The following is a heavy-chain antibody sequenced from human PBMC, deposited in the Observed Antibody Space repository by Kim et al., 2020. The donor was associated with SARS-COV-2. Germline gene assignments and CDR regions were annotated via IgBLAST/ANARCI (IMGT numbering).Heavy chain of an antibody. V-gene: IGHV3-30*03. CDR1: GFTFSSYG. Sequence: GGFLRLSCAASGFTFSSYGMHWVRQAPGKGLEWVAVISYDGSNKYYADSVKGRFTISRDNSKITLYLQMNSLRAEDTAVYYCATGRVSWELLRSGLIYFDYWGQGTLVTVSS. D-gene: IGHD1-26*01. CDR3: ATGRVSWELLRSGLIYFDY. J-gene: IGHJ4*02. CDR2: ISYDGSNK.